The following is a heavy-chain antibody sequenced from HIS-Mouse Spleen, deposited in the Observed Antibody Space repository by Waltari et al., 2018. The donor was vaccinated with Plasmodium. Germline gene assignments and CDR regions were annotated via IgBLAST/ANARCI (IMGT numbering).Heavy chain of an antibody. Sequence: QVQLQQWGAGLLKPSETLSLTCAVYGGSFSGYYWSWIRQPQGKGLEWSGEINHSGSTNYNPSRKSRVTISVDPSKNQSSLTLSSVTAADTAVYYCARVTSSGVYWYFDLWGRGTLVTVSS. CDR1: GGSFSGYY. D-gene: IGHD3-3*01. CDR2: INHSGST. CDR3: ARVTSSGVYWYFDL. J-gene: IGHJ2*01. V-gene: IGHV4-34*01.